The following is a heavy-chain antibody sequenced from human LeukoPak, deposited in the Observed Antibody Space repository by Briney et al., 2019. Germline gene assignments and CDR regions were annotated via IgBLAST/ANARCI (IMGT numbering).Heavy chain of an antibody. CDR3: TIDHSSYSSGYYLVDY. J-gene: IGHJ4*02. V-gene: IGHV3-15*01. D-gene: IGHD3-22*01. Sequence: SGGSLRLSCAASGFTFSNAWMSWVRQAPGKGLEWVGRIKSKTDGGTTDYAAPVKGRFTISRDDSKNTLYLQMNSLKTEDTAVYYCTIDHSSYSSGYYLVDYWGQGTLVTVSS. CDR2: IKSKTDGGTT. CDR1: GFTFSNAW.